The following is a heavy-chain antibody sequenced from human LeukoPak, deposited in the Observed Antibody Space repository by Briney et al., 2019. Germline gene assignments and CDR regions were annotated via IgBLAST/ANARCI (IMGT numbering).Heavy chain of an antibody. V-gene: IGHV1-2*02. J-gene: IGHJ4*02. CDR3: ARDRCHGGSCFHFDS. CDR2: INPDSGAT. D-gene: IGHD2-15*01. CDR1: GYTFTDYY. Sequence: ASVKVSCKTSGYTFTDYYVHWVRQAPGQGLEWLAWINPDSGATNFAQRFQGRVTMTRDTSVNTVHMELNRLRSDDTAVYYCARDRCHGGSCFHFDSWGQGTLVTVSS.